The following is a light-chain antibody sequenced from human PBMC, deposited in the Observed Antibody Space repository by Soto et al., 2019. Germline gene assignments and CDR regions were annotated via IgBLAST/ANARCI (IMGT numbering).Light chain of an antibody. CDR3: QQYNNWPPIT. CDR2: DAS. V-gene: IGKV3-15*01. CDR1: QSVSYN. Sequence: EIEMTQSPATMSVSPGERVTLSCRASQSVSYNLAWYQQKPGQAPRLLIYDASSRATGFPARFSGSGSGTEFTLTISSLQSEDVAVYYCQQYNNWPPITFGQGTRLEIK. J-gene: IGKJ5*01.